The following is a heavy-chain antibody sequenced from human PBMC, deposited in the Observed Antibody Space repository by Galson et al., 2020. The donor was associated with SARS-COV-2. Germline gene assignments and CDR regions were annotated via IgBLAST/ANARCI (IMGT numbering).Heavy chain of an antibody. V-gene: IGHV3-64D*08. J-gene: IGHJ3*02. CDR3: VRDRSGGYAFDI. CDR1: GFIFYNHV. Sequence: GESLKISCSTSGFIFYNHVMHWVRQAPGKGLEYVSFLGRTGATTSYADSVKGRFTVSRDNSKNTLYLQMSSLRSEDTAVYYCVRDRSGGYAFDIWGQGTMVTVSS. D-gene: IGHD1-26*01. CDR2: LGRTGATT.